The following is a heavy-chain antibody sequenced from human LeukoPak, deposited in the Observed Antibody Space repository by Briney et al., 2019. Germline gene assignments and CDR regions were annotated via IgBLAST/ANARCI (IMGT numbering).Heavy chain of an antibody. D-gene: IGHD4-17*01. CDR1: GFTFSSYA. CDR2: ISSNGGST. CDR3: ARDFQSTVTTPFDY. J-gene: IGHJ4*02. V-gene: IGHV3-64*01. Sequence: RGSLRLSCVASGFTFSSYAMHWVRQAAGKGLEYVSAISSNGGSTYYANSAKGRFTISRDNSKNTLYLQMGSLRAEDMAVYHCARDFQSTVTTPFDYWGQGTLVTVSS.